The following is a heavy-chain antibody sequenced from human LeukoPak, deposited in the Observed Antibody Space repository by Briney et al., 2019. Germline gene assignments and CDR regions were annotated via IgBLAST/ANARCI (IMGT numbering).Heavy chain of an antibody. J-gene: IGHJ4*02. V-gene: IGHV3-15*01. CDR2: IKSKTDGGTT. CDR1: GFTFSSHS. D-gene: IGHD3-22*01. Sequence: KPGGSLRLSCAASGFTFSSHSMNWVRQAPGKGLEWVGRIKSKTDGGTTDYAAPLKGRFTISRDDSKNTLYLQMNSLKTEDTAVYYCTALGSSGYYAGYDYWGQGTLVTVSS. CDR3: TALGSSGYYAGYDY.